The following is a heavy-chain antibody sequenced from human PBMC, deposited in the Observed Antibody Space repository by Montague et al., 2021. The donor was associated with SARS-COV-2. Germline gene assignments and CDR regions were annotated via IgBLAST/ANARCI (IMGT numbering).Heavy chain of an antibody. J-gene: IGHJ4*02. CDR1: GGSISDYY. Sequence: SETLSLTCTVSGGSISDYYWSWIRQPAGKGLEWIGRIYSSGGTNYNPSLKSRISMSVATSKNQFSLKLSSVTAADTAIYYCARDYSHCCGGSCVFDYWGQGTLVTVSS. CDR2: IYSSGGT. CDR3: ARDYSHCCGGSCVFDY. D-gene: IGHD2-15*01. V-gene: IGHV4-4*07.